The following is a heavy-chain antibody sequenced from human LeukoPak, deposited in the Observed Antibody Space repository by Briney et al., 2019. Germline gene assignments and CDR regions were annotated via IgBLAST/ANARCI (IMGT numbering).Heavy chain of an antibody. CDR2: ISSSSSYI. V-gene: IGHV3-21*01. J-gene: IGHJ4*02. D-gene: IGHD3-22*01. CDR1: GFTFSSYS. Sequence: GGSLRLSCAASGFTFSSYSMNWVRQAPGKGLEWVSSISSSSSYIYYADSVKGRFTISRDNAKNSLYLQMNSLRAEDTAVYYCASNHYYDSSGYPCPSDYWGQGTLVTVSS. CDR3: ASNHYYDSSGYPCPSDY.